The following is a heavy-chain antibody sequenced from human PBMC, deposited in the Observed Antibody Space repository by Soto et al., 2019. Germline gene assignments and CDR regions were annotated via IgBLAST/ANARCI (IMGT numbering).Heavy chain of an antibody. CDR1: GGSISSSNW. J-gene: IGHJ6*02. CDR3: ARGGVWEFWSGYSKDYYYYGMDV. Sequence: PSETLSLTCVVSGGSISSSNWWSWVRQPPGKGLEWIGEIYHSGSTNYNPSLKSRVTISVDKSKNQFSLKLSSVTAADTAVYYCARGGVWEFWSGYSKDYYYYGMDVWGQGTTVTVSS. V-gene: IGHV4-4*02. D-gene: IGHD3-3*01. CDR2: IYHSGST.